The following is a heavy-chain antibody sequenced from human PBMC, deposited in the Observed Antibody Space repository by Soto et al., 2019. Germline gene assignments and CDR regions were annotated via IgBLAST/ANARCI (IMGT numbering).Heavy chain of an antibody. CDR3: ATDRGDY. J-gene: IGHJ4*02. V-gene: IGHV3-15*04. CDR2: IERKSQGGTT. CDR1: GLNFPNAW. Sequence: GGSLRLSCATSGLNFPNAWMNWVRQAPGKGLEWVGRIERKSQGGTTDYAAPVTGRFFISRDDSKETLYLQMNSLKTEDTAVYYCATDRGDYWGQGALVTVSS.